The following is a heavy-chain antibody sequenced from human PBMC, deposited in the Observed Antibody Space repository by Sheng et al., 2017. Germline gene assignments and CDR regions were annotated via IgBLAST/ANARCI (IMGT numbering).Heavy chain of an antibody. D-gene: IGHD6-19*01. CDR3: ARVLSSSIAVAHYYFDY. Sequence: QVQLQQWGAGLLKPSETLSLTCAVYGGSFSGYYWSWIRQPPGKGLEWIGEINHSGSTNYNPSLKSRVTISVDTSKNQFSLKLSSVTAADTAVYYCARVLSSSIAVAHYYFDYWGQGTLVTVSS. V-gene: IGHV4-34*01. CDR2: INHSGST. J-gene: IGHJ4*02. CDR1: GGSFSGYY.